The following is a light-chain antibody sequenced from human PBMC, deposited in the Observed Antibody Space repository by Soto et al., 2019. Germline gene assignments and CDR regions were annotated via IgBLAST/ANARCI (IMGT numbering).Light chain of an antibody. Sequence: QSVLTQPPSISAASGQRVTISCSGRDSNIGSNYVSWYQQLPATAPRLLIYDNNKRPSGIPDRFSGSESGTSATLGITGLQAGDEADYYCGTWDCGLRIYVFGTGTKVTVL. CDR1: DSNIGSNY. J-gene: IGLJ1*01. CDR2: DNN. V-gene: IGLV1-51*01. CDR3: GTWDCGLRIYV.